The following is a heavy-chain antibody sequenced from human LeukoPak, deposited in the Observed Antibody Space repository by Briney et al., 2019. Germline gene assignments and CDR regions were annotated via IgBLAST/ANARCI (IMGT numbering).Heavy chain of an antibody. J-gene: IGHJ4*02. CDR2: IRSETYGGTT. CDR1: GFTFGGYA. V-gene: IGHV3-49*03. CDR3: TRDPAGYAYGYSFFDY. D-gene: IGHD3-22*01. Sequence: GRSLRLSRTASGFTFGGYAMSWFRQAPGKGLEWVGFIRSETYGGTTEYAASVKGRFSISRDDSKSIAYLQMNSLKTEDTAVYFCTRDPAGYAYGYSFFDYWGQGTLVTVSS.